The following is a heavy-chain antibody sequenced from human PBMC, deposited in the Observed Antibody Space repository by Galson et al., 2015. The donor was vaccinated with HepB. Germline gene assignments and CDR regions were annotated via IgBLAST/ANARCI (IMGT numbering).Heavy chain of an antibody. CDR1: GYTFTSYA. D-gene: IGHD1-1*01. CDR3: AGSGNDGASFDY. V-gene: IGHV1-3*01. Sequence: SVKVSCKASGYTFTSYAMHWVRQAPGQRLEWMGWINAGNGNTKYSQKFQGRVTITRDTSASTAYMELSSLRSEDTAVYYCAGSGNDGASFDYWGQGTLVTVSS. CDR2: INAGNGNT. J-gene: IGHJ4*02.